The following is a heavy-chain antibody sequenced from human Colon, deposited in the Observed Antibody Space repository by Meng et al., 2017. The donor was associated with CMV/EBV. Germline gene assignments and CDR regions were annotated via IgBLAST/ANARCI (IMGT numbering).Heavy chain of an antibody. Sequence: SGFTCESYAMSWVRQAPGKGLEWVSGVSGSGGSTSYADSVKGRFTISRDNSKNTLYLHMNSLRAEDTAVYYCARDTTPSDWSKNWFDPWGQGTLVTVSS. V-gene: IGHV3-23*01. CDR3: ARDTTPSDWSKNWFDP. J-gene: IGHJ5*02. D-gene: IGHD6-19*01. CDR1: GFTCESYA. CDR2: VSGSGGST.